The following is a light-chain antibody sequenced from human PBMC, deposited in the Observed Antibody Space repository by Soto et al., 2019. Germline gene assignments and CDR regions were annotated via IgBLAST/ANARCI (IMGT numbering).Light chain of an antibody. CDR2: EVY. Sequence: QSALTQPPSASGSPGQSVTISCTGTSSDVGGYNYVSWYQHHPGKAPKLLIYEVYKRPSGVPDRFSGAKSGNTAALTVSGLQADDEADYYCSSYVDTNSYVFGTGTKLTVL. CDR3: SSYVDTNSYV. V-gene: IGLV2-8*01. J-gene: IGLJ1*01. CDR1: SSDVGGYNY.